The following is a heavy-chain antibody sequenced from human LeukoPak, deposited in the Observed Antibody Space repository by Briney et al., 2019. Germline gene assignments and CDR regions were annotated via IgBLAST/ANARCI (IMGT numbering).Heavy chain of an antibody. CDR2: IYYSGST. CDR1: GGSISSYY. J-gene: IGHJ4*02. CDR3: ARDFRDSVFEDFQQLWTDY. V-gene: IGHV4-59*01. Sequence: SETLSLTCTVSGGSISSYYWSWIRQPPGKGLEWIGYIYYSGSTNYNPSLKSRVTISVDTSKNQFSLKLSSVTAADTAVYYCARDFRDSVFEDFQQLWTDYWGQGTLVTVSS. D-gene: IGHD6-13*01.